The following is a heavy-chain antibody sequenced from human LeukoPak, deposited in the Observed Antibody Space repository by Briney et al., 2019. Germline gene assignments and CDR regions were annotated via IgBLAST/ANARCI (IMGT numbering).Heavy chain of an antibody. CDR2: ISSDSTHT. CDR1: RFNLIHYY. CDR3: ARNPGSGTLDY. Sequence: PGGSLRHSCAASRFNLIHYYISSLRQAPRTGLEWVSFISSDSTHTNYADSLKGRFTISRDNAKNSLYLQMNSLRAEDTALYYCARNPGSGTLDYWGEGTLVTVPS. D-gene: IGHD2-2*01. J-gene: IGHJ4*02. V-gene: IGHV3-11*06.